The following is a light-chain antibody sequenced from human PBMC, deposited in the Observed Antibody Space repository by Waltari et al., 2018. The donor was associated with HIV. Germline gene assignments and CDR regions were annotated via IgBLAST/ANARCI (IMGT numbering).Light chain of an antibody. J-gene: IGLJ3*02. CDR2: DVN. CDR1: SSDVGNYNY. V-gene: IGLV2-14*03. Sequence: QSALTQPASVSGSPGQSITISCTGTSSDVGNYNYVSWFQHHPDTAPKLIIFDVNNRPSGISSRFSGSKSGKTASLIISGLQPEDEADYFCTSYTSGATWVFGGGTRVTVL. CDR3: TSYTSGATWV.